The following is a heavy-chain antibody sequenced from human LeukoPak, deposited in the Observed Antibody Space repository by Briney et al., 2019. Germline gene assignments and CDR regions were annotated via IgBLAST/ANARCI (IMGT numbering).Heavy chain of an antibody. J-gene: IGHJ4*02. V-gene: IGHV3-7*01. CDR1: GFIFRNHW. D-gene: IGHD4-17*01. CDR2: IKQDGNEK. CDR3: ARGPNYGDRVDYFDY. Sequence: PGGSLRLSCAASGFIFRNHWMSWVRQVPGRGLEWVAHIKQDGNEKHYVDSVDGRFTLSRDDSKNSLYLQMNSLRVDDSAVYYCARGPNYGDRVDYFDYWGQGTLVTVSS.